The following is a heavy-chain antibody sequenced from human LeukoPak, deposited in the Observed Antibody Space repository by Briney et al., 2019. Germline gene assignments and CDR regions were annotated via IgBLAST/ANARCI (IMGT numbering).Heavy chain of an antibody. CDR3: ASLGTLRS. Sequence: PSETLSLTCTVSGGSVSSSSYYWGWVRQPTGKGLEWSESICYSGTNHKHPSLRSPVRKSIRTSKTQFSVKLTSVTAADTAMYYCASLGTLRSWGQGTLVTVSS. CDR2: ICYSGTN. J-gene: IGHJ5*02. V-gene: IGHV4-39*01. CDR1: GGSVSSSSYY. D-gene: IGHD7-27*01.